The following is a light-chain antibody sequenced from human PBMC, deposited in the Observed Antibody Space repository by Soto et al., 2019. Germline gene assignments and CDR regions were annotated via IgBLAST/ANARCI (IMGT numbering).Light chain of an antibody. CDR2: YDS. CDR1: NIGSKS. V-gene: IGLV3-21*04. J-gene: IGLJ7*01. CDR3: QVWDSTSDHAV. Sequence: ELTQPPSVSVAPGTTARITCGGNNIGSKSVHWYQQEPGQAPVLVIYYDSDRPSGIPERFSGSNSGNTATLTITRVEAGDEADYYCQVWDSTSDHAVFGGGTQLTVL.